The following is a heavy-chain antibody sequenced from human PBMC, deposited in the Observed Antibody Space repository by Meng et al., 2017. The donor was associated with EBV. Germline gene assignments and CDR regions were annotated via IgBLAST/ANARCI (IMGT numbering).Heavy chain of an antibody. D-gene: IGHD1-20*01. Sequence: VQPWAEVQKAGSAVEVSCNAPGGTIISDAISCVRQAPGQGLEWMGGIIPIFGTANYAQKFQGRVTITEEESTSTAYMELRSLRSEDTAVYYCATAPDNWNDGPYYWGQGTLVTVSS. J-gene: IGHJ4*02. CDR3: ATAPDNWNDGPYY. V-gene: IGHV1-69*01. CDR2: IIPIFGTA. CDR1: GGTIISDA.